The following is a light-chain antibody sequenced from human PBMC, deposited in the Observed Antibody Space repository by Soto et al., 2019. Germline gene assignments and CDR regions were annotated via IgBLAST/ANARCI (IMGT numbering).Light chain of an antibody. CDR3: QSYDVTIYV. Sequence: NFMLTQPHSVSGSPGKTVTISCTRSSGSIASNYVQWYQQRPGSAPTTVIFEDNQRPSGVPDRFSGSIDSSSNSASLTISGLKTEDEADYYCQSYDVTIYVFGNGTRSPS. CDR2: EDN. CDR1: SGSIASNY. J-gene: IGLJ1*01. V-gene: IGLV6-57*04.